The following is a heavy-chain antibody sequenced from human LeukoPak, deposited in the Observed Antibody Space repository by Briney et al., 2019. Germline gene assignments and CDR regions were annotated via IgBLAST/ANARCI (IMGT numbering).Heavy chain of an antibody. CDR2: INHSGST. CDR1: GGSFSGYY. CDR3: ARCAVKRY. V-gene: IGHV4-34*01. Sequence: SETLSLTCAVYGGSFSGYYWSWIRQPPGKGLEWIGEINHSGSTNYNPSLKSRVTISVDTSKNQFSLKLSSVTAADTAVYYCARCAVKRYWGQGTLVTVSS. J-gene: IGHJ4*02. D-gene: IGHD3-10*01.